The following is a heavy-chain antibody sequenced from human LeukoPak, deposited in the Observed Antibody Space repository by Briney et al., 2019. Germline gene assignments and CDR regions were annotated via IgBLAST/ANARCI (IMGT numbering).Heavy chain of an antibody. D-gene: IGHD6-13*01. CDR3: ARKQLASSGFYFDY. CDR2: INHRGST. V-gene: IGHV4-34*01. J-gene: IGHJ4*02. Sequence: SETLSLTCAVYGGSFSGYYWSWLRQPPGKGLEWLGEINHRGSTNYNPSLKSRVTISVDTSKNQFSLNLSSVTAADTAVYYCARKQLASSGFYFDYWGQGTLVTVSS. CDR1: GGSFSGYY.